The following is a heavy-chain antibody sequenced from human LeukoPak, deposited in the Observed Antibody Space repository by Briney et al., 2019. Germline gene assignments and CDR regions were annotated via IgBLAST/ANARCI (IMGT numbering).Heavy chain of an antibody. CDR1: GFTFSSYW. D-gene: IGHD4-17*01. CDR3: AGLATVTTFYYFDY. Sequence: GGSLRLSCAASGFTFSSYWMSWVRQAPGKGLEWVANIKQDGSEKYYVDSVKGRFTISRDNAKNSLYLQMNSLRAEGTAVYYCAGLATVTTFYYFDYWGQGTLVTVSS. J-gene: IGHJ4*02. CDR2: IKQDGSEK. V-gene: IGHV3-7*01.